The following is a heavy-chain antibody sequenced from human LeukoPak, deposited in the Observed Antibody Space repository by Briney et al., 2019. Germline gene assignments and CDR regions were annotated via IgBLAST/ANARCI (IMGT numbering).Heavy chain of an antibody. J-gene: IGHJ4*02. V-gene: IGHV3-48*03. CDR2: ISSSSSTI. CDR3: ARDRGRPSGSILEPYYFDY. D-gene: IGHD1-26*01. CDR1: GFTFSSYE. Sequence: GGSLRLSCAASGFTFSSYEMNWVRQAPGKGLEWVSYISSSSSTIYYADSVKGRFTISRDNAKNSLYLQMNSLRAEDTAVYYCARDRGRPSGSILEPYYFDYWGQGTLVTVSS.